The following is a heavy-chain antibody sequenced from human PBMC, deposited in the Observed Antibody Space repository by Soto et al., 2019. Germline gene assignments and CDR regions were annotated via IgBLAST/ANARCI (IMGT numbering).Heavy chain of an antibody. D-gene: IGHD2-15*01. Sequence: GASVKVSCKASGGTFRSYAISWVRQAPGQGLEWMGGIIPIFGTANYAQKLQGRVTMTTDTSTSTAYMELRSLRSDDTAVYYCASCSGGSCYHQGAFDIWGQGTMVTVSS. CDR2: IIPIFGTA. J-gene: IGHJ3*02. V-gene: IGHV1-69*05. CDR3: ASCSGGSCYHQGAFDI. CDR1: GGTFRSYA.